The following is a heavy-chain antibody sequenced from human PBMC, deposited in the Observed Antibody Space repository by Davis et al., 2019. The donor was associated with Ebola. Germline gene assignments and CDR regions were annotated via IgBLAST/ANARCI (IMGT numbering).Heavy chain of an antibody. J-gene: IGHJ5*02. D-gene: IGHD1-1*01. V-gene: IGHV4-34*01. CDR3: ARRNWNDGYH. CDR1: GGSFSGYY. Sequence: MPSETLSLTCAVYGGSFSGYYWSWIRQPPGKGLEWIGEINHSGSTNYNPSLKSRVTISVDTSKNQFSLKLSSVTAADTAVYYCARRNWNDGYHWGQGTLVTVSS. CDR2: INHSGST.